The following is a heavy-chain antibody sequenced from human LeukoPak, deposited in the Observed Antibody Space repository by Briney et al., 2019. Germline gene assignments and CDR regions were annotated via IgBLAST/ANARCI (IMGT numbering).Heavy chain of an antibody. CDR1: GHTYSRYA. J-gene: IGHJ5*02. V-gene: IGHV3-23*01. D-gene: IGHD3-22*01. CDR3: AKDAEGTMIVVANPNWFGP. Sequence: GGPQSLFCTASGHTYSRYAMRWVRQAPGKGLEWVSAISCSGGCTYYADPVKGRFTLPRDNSKSSLYLQMNSLRAEDTAVYYCAKDAEGTMIVVANPNWFGPWGQGTLVTVSS. CDR2: ISCSGGCT.